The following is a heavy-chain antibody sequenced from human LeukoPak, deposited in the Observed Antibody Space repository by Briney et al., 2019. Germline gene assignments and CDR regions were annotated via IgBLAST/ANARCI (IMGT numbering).Heavy chain of an antibody. V-gene: IGHV4-39*01. D-gene: IGHD1-26*01. Sequence: PSETLSLTCTVSGGSISSSSYYWGWIRQPPGKGLEWIGSIYYSGSTYYNPSLKSRVTISVDTSKNQFSLKLSSVTAADTAAYYCGRLLGIGGAKNVFDIGGKGKMVTVFS. CDR2: IYYSGST. CDR3: GRLLGIGGAKNVFDI. J-gene: IGHJ3*02. CDR1: GGSISSSSYY.